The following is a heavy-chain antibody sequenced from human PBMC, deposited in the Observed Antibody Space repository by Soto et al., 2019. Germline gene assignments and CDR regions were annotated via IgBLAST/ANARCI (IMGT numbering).Heavy chain of an antibody. CDR2: IWSDGNNR. Sequence: GGSLRLSCAASGFMFNNHGMHWVRQAPGKGLEWVAVIWSDGNNRYYADSVKGRFTISRDSSKNMLYLQMNSLRGEDTAVYYCVRGDNWNDEASDYWGQGTLVTVSS. D-gene: IGHD1-1*01. CDR1: GFMFNNHG. V-gene: IGHV3-33*01. J-gene: IGHJ4*02. CDR3: VRGDNWNDEASDY.